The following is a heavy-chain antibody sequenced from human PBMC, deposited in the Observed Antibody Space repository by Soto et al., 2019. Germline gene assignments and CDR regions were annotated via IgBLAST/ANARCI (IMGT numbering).Heavy chain of an antibody. CDR2: ISYDGSNK. Sequence: GGSLRLSCAASGFTFSSYVMHWVRQAPGKGLEWVAVISYDGSNKYYADSVKGRFTISRDNSKNTLYLQMNSLRAEDTAVYYCAKDLHRYDILTGYSYWGQGTLVTVSS. D-gene: IGHD3-9*01. V-gene: IGHV3-30*18. CDR3: AKDLHRYDILTGYSY. J-gene: IGHJ4*02. CDR1: GFTFSSYV.